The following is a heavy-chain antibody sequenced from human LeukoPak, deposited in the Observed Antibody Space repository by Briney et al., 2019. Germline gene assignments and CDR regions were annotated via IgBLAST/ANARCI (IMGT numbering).Heavy chain of an antibody. J-gene: IGHJ4*02. CDR2: VSYDGTT. V-gene: IGHV4-59*08. D-gene: IGHD2-8*02. CDR3: ARLDCTGDGCYNH. CDR1: GDSVTSYY. Sequence: SETLSLTCSVSGDSVTSYYWSWIRQPPGKGLERIGYVSYDGTTNYTPSLRSRVIMAVDTAKNHISLRLTSLSAADTAVYYCARLDCTGDGCYNHWGQGILVTVSS.